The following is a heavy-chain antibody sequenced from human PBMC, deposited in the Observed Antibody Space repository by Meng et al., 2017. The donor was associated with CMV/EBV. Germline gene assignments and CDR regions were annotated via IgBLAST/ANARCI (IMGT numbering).Heavy chain of an antibody. J-gene: IGHJ6*02. V-gene: IGHV3-30*04. CDR1: GFTFSSYA. CDR3: AREGAGTIYGMDV. Sequence: GESLKISCAASGFTFSSYAMHWVRQAPGKGLEWVAVISYDGSNKYYADSVKGRLTISRDNSKNTLYLQMNSLRAEDTAVYYCAREGAGTIYGMDVWGQGTTVTVSS. D-gene: IGHD1-1*01. CDR2: ISYDGSNK.